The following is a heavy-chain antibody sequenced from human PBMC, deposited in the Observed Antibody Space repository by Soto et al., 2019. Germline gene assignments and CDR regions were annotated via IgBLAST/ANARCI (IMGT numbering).Heavy chain of an antibody. V-gene: IGHV3-23*01. CDR3: AKSLSGWGAFDI. Sequence: EVQLLESGGGLVQPGGFLRLSCEASGFTFSSYAMSWVRQAPGKGLEWVSAISGSGGSTYYADSVKGRFTISRDNSKNTLYLQMNSLRAEDTAVYYCAKSLSGWGAFDIWGQGTMVTVSS. CDR1: GFTFSSYA. D-gene: IGHD6-19*01. CDR2: ISGSGGST. J-gene: IGHJ3*02.